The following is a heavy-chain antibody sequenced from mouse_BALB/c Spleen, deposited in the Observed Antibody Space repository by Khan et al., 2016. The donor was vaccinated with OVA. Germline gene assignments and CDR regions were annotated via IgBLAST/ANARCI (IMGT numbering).Heavy chain of an antibody. J-gene: IGHJ4*01. Sequence: EVQLVESGPDLVKPSQSLSLTCTVTGYSITSNYAWSWIRQFPGSKLEWMGYISYSGATNYNASLKSPISLTRDTSENLVFLQLNSVTTEDTATYYCAREDDNSDAMDYWGQGTSVTVSS. D-gene: IGHD3-1*01. V-gene: IGHV3-2*02. CDR3: AREDDNSDAMDY. CDR2: ISYSGAT. CDR1: GYSITSNYA.